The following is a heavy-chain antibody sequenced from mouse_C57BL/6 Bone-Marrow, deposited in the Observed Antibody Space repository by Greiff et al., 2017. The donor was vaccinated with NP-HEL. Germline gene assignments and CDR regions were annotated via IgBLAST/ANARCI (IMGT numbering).Heavy chain of an antibody. CDR2: INYDGSST. D-gene: IGHD2-4*01. CDR3: ARAGIYYDFYWYFDV. J-gene: IGHJ1*03. CDR1: GFTFSDYY. Sequence: EVKLVESEGGLVQPGSSMKLSCTASGFTFSDYYMAWVRQVPEKGLEWVANINYDGSSTYYLDSLKSRFIISRDNAKNILYLQMSSLKSEDTATYYCARAGIYYDFYWYFDVWGTGTTVTVSS. V-gene: IGHV5-16*01.